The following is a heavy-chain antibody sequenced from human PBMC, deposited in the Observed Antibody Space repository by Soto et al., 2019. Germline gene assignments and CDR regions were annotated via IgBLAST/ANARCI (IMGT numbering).Heavy chain of an antibody. J-gene: IGHJ4*02. V-gene: IGHV2-5*02. D-gene: IGHD3-16*01. CDR3: PLARWGWHFHY. CDR1: GFSLSTSGVG. Sequence: QITLKESGPTLVKPTQTLTLTCTFSGFSLSTSGVGVGWIRQPPGKALEWLALIYWDDDKRYSPSLKSRLTITKDTSKNQVVLTMTNMDPLYIPPYYCPLARWGWHFHYWGQGTLVTVSS. CDR2: IYWDDDK.